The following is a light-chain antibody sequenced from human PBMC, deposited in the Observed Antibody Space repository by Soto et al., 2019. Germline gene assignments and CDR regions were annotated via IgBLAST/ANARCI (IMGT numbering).Light chain of an antibody. CDR3: QQYGSSPPVT. Sequence: EIVLTQSRGTLSLSPGERATLSCRASQSVSNSYLAWYQQKPGQAPRLLIYGPSSRATGIPDRFSGSGSGTDFTLTISRLEPEDFAVYYCQQYGSSPPVTFGGGTKVEIK. CDR2: GPS. J-gene: IGKJ4*01. CDR1: QSVSNSY. V-gene: IGKV3-20*01.